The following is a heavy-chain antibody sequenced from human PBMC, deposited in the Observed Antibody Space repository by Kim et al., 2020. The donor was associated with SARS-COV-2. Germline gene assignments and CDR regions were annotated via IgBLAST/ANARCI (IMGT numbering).Heavy chain of an antibody. CDR3: AKEETRRTID. CDR2: ISGDGSYT. V-gene: IGHV3-23*01. J-gene: IGHJ4*02. Sequence: GGSLRLSCAASGFTFSHYHMTWVRQPPGRGLEWVSEISGDGSYTYYADSVKGRFTIFRDNSKNTVFLQMNSLRADDSALYYCAKEETRRTIDWGQGILVTVSS. CDR1: GFTFSHYH.